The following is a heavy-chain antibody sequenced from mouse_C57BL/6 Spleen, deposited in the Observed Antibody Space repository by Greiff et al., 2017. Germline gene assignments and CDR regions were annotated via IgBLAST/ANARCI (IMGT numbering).Heavy chain of an antibody. CDR3: ARGRHYYGSSYWYFDV. CDR2: IYPSDSET. CDR1: GYTFTSYW. Sequence: VQLQQPGAELVRPGSSVKLSCKASGYTFTSYWMDWVKQRPGQGLEWIGNIYPSDSETHYNQKFKDKATLTVDKSSSTAYMQLSSLTSEDSAVYYCARGRHYYGSSYWYFDVWGTGTTVTVSS. D-gene: IGHD1-1*01. V-gene: IGHV1-61*01. J-gene: IGHJ1*03.